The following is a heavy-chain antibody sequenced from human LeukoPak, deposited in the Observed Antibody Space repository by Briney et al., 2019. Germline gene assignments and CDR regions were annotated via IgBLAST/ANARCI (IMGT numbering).Heavy chain of an antibody. Sequence: GGSLRLSCAASGFTFSSYSMNWVRQAPGKGLEWVSYISSSSSYIYYADSVKGRFTISRDNARNSVYLQMNSLRVEDTAVYYCARDPVEWEQLLDYWGQGTLVTVSS. D-gene: IGHD1-26*01. CDR1: GFTFSSYS. V-gene: IGHV3-21*05. CDR2: ISSSSSYI. J-gene: IGHJ4*02. CDR3: ARDPVEWEQLLDY.